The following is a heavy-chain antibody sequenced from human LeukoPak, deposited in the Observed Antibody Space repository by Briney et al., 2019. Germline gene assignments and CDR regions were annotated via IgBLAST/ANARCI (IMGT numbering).Heavy chain of an antibody. CDR1: GGSISSYY. J-gene: IGHJ4*02. V-gene: IGHV4-59*12. CDR3: AREYSSSWYYHY. Sequence: SETLSLTCTASGGSISSYYWSWIRQPPGKGLEWIGYIYYSGSTNYNPSLKSRVTISVDTSKNQFSLKLSSVTAADTAVYYRAREYSSSWYYHYWGQGTLVTVSS. D-gene: IGHD6-13*01. CDR2: IYYSGST.